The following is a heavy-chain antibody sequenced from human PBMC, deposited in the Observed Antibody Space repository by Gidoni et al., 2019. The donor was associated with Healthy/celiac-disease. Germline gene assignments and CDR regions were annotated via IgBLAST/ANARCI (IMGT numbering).Heavy chain of an antibody. CDR3: ARENDSSGSHLYGMDV. V-gene: IGHV1-69*01. D-gene: IGHD3-22*01. J-gene: IGHJ6*02. CDR2: IIPIFGTA. CDR1: GGTFSSYA. Sequence: QVQLVQSGAEVKKPGFSVTVSCKASGGTFSSYAISWVRQAPGQGLEWMGGIIPIFGTANYAQKFQGRVTITADESTSTAYMELSSLRSEDTAVYYCARENDSSGSHLYGMDVWGQGTTVTVSS.